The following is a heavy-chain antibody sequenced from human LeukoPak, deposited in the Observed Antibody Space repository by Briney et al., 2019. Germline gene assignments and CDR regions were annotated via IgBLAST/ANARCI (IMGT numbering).Heavy chain of an antibody. V-gene: IGHV3-7*01. J-gene: IGHJ4*02. CDR1: GFTFSRYW. Sequence: GGSLRLSCVASGFTFSRYWMSWVRQAPGKGLEWVANIKQDGSEKYYVDSVKGRFTISRDNAKNSLYMQMNSLRVDDTAVYYCAKAVDSSCYYSTFDYWGQGTLVTVSS. CDR2: IKQDGSEK. D-gene: IGHD3-22*01. CDR3: AKAVDSSCYYSTFDY.